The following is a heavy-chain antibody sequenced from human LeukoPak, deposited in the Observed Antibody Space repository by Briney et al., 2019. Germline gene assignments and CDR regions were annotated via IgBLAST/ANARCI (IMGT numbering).Heavy chain of an antibody. CDR2: IYYSGST. CDR3: ARLRLRGLFDY. CDR1: GGSISSSSYH. Sequence: SETLSLTCTVSGGSISSSSYHWGWIRQPPGKGLEWIGSIYYSGSTYYNPSLKSRVTISVDTSKNQFSLKLSSVTAADTAVYYCARLRLRGLFDYWGQGTLVTVSS. J-gene: IGHJ4*02. D-gene: IGHD2-15*01. V-gene: IGHV4-39*01.